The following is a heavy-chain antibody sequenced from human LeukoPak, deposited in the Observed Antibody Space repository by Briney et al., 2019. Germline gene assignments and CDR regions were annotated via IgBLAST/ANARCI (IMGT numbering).Heavy chain of an antibody. J-gene: IGHJ4*02. Sequence: SETLSLTCSVSGDSISSYYWTWIRQPAGKGLEWIGRVYTSGSTNYNPSLKSRVTMSVDTSKNQFSLKLSSVTVADTAVYYCARGTDSSGYYLDYWGQGTLVTVSS. CDR3: ARGTDSSGYYLDY. CDR1: GDSISSYY. CDR2: VYTSGST. D-gene: IGHD3-22*01. V-gene: IGHV4-4*07.